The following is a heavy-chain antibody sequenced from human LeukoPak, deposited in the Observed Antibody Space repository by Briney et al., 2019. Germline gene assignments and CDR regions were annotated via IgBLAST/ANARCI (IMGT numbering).Heavy chain of an antibody. Sequence: GESLKISCKASGYSFTNYWIGWVRQMPGKGLEWMGIIYPGDSDTKYSPSFQGQFTISADKSINTAYLQWSSLRASDTAMYYCARQGTIVAGTLGTTFDYWGQGTLLNVSS. CDR1: GYSFTNYW. CDR2: IYPGDSDT. CDR3: ARQGTIVAGTLGTTFDY. J-gene: IGHJ4*02. D-gene: IGHD5-12*01. V-gene: IGHV5-51*01.